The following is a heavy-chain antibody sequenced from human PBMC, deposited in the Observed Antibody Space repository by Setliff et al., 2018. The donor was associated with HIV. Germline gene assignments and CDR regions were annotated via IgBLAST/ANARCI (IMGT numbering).Heavy chain of an antibody. J-gene: IGHJ6*03. Sequence: GESLKISCKGSGYSFTNYWIAWLRQMPGKGLEWMGIIHPGDFDTRYNPSFQGQVTISADKSISTAYLRWSSLEASDTAMYYCARPRGGGEHYMDVWGKGTTVTVSS. V-gene: IGHV5-51*01. CDR1: GYSFTNYW. CDR2: IHPGDFDT. D-gene: IGHD3-16*01. CDR3: ARPRGGGEHYMDV.